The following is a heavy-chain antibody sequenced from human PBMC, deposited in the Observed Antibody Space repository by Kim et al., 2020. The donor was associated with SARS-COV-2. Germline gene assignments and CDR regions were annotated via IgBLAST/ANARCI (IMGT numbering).Heavy chain of an antibody. CDR3: AKRGYRGYYFDY. Sequence: GGSLRLSCAASGFSFNSYGMSWVRQASGKGLEWVSSIGASGTTTYYAASVRGRFTISRDNSKNALFLEMNSLTAADTAVYYCAKRGYRGYYFDYWGQGTLVTVSS. J-gene: IGHJ4*02. V-gene: IGHV3-23*01. CDR2: IGASGTTT. CDR1: GFSFNSYG. D-gene: IGHD4-4*01.